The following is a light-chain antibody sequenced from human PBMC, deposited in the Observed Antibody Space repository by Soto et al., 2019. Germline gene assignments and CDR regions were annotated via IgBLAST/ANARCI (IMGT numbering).Light chain of an antibody. Sequence: DIQMTQSPSSVSASVGDRVTITCRASQGIGSWLAWYQQKPGKAPKLLIYAAVTLHSGVPARFSGSGSGTHFTLTISSLQSEDFATYYCQQANSFPHTFGQGTKLEIK. V-gene: IGKV1-12*01. CDR3: QQANSFPHT. CDR1: QGIGSW. CDR2: AAV. J-gene: IGKJ2*01.